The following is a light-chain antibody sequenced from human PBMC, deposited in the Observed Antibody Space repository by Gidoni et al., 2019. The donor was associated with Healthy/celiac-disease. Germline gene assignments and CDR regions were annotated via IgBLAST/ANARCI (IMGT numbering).Light chain of an antibody. CDR3: QSYDSSLSVV. Sequence: CTGSSSNIGAGYDVHWYQQLPGTAPKLLIYGNSNRPSGVPDRFSGSKSGTSASLAITGLQAEDEADYYCQSYDSSLSVVFGGGTKLTVL. CDR2: GNS. CDR1: SSNIGAGYD. V-gene: IGLV1-40*01. J-gene: IGLJ2*01.